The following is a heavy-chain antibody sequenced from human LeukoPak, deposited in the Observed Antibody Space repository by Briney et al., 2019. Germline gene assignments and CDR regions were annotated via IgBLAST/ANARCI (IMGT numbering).Heavy chain of an antibody. Sequence: PGGSLRLSCAASGFTFSSYSMNWVRQAPGKGLEWVSLISGSGSSTYYADSVKGRFTISRDNSKNILYLQMNSLRAEDTALYYCAKDPINYDYSPNWFDPWGQGTLVTVSS. J-gene: IGHJ5*02. CDR3: AKDPINYDYSPNWFDP. CDR1: GFTFSSYS. V-gene: IGHV3-23*01. D-gene: IGHD4-11*01. CDR2: ISGSGSST.